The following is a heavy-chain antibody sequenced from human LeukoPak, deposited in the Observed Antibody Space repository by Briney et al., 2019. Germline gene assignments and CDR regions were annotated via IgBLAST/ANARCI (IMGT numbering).Heavy chain of an antibody. Sequence: GGSLRLSCAASGFTFSSYSMNWVHQAPGKRLEWVSSISSSSSYIYYADSVKGRFTISRDNAKNSLYLQMNSLRAEDTAVYYCAREGIPYYYGSGSYHSDYWGQGTLVTVSS. CDR1: GFTFSSYS. J-gene: IGHJ4*02. V-gene: IGHV3-21*01. D-gene: IGHD3-10*01. CDR2: ISSSSSYI. CDR3: AREGIPYYYGSGSYHSDY.